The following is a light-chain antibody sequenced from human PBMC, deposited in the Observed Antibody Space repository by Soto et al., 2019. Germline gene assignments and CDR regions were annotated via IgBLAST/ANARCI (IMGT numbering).Light chain of an antibody. CDR3: CSYAGSSTPLI. CDR2: EVS. V-gene: IGLV2-23*02. Sequence: QSLLTQPASVSGSPGQSITISCTGTNSEVGSYNLVSWYQQHPGKAPKLMIYEVSKRPSGVSNRFSGSKSGNTASLTISGLQAEDEADYYCCSYAGSSTPLIFGTGTKVTVL. CDR1: NSEVGSYNL. J-gene: IGLJ1*01.